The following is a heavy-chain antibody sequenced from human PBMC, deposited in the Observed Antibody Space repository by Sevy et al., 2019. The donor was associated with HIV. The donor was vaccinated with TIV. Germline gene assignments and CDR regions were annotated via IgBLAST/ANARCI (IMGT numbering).Heavy chain of an antibody. V-gene: IGHV1-18*01. D-gene: IGHD1-26*01. J-gene: IGHJ5*02. CDR2: ISAYNGNT. Sequence: SSVKVSCKASGYTFTSYGISWVRQAPGQGLEWMGWISAYNGNTNYAQKLQGRVTMTTDTSTNTAYMELRSLRSDDTAVYYGARAVGYSGSYEYNWFDPWGQGTLVTVSS. CDR1: GYTFTSYG. CDR3: ARAVGYSGSYEYNWFDP.